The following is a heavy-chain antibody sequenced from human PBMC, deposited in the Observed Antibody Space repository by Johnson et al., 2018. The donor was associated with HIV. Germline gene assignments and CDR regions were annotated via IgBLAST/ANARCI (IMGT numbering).Heavy chain of an antibody. Sequence: QVQVLESGGGVVQPGRSLRLSCAASGFTFSSYGMHWVRQAPGKGLEWVAVISYDGSNKYYADAVKGRFTISRDNANNSLYLQMNSLRAEDTAVYYCASLYVFDIWGQGTMVTVSS. V-gene: IGHV3-30*03. CDR1: GFTFSSYG. J-gene: IGHJ3*02. CDR3: ASLYVFDI. CDR2: ISYDGSNK.